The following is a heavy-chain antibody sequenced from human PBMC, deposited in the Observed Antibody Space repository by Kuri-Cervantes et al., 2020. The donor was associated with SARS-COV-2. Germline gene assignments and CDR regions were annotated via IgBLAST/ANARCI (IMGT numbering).Heavy chain of an antibody. J-gene: IGHJ4*02. CDR3: AKDQARVRYYDSSGYPNPFDY. Sequence: GGSLRLSCAASGFTFRKYSMNWVRQAPGKGLEWVSAISGSGGSTYYADSVKGRFTISRDNSKNTLYLQMNSLRAEDTAVYYCAKDQARVRYYDSSGYPNPFDYWGQGTLVTVSS. CDR1: GFTFRKYS. D-gene: IGHD3-22*01. CDR2: ISGSGGST. V-gene: IGHV3-23*01.